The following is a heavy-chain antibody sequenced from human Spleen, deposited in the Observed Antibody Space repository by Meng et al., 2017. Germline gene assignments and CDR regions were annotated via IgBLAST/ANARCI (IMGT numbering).Heavy chain of an antibody. Sequence: ASVKVSCKASGYTFTGYYMHWVRQAPGQGLEWMGWINPNSGGTNYAQKFQGRVTMTRDTSISTAYMELRRLTFDDTAVYYCARDSHSSSWYYFDYWGQGTLVTVSS. J-gene: IGHJ4*02. CDR3: ARDSHSSSWYYFDY. V-gene: IGHV1-2*02. D-gene: IGHD3-22*01. CDR1: GYTFTGYY. CDR2: INPNSGGT.